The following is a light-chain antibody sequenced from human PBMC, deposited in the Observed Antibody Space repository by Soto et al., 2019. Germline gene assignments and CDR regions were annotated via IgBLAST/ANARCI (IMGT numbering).Light chain of an antibody. CDR2: EGT. J-gene: IGLJ2*01. V-gene: IGLV2-23*03. CDR1: SSDVDSYNL. CDR3: CSFAGSSTFVV. Sequence: QSALTQPASVSGSPGQSITISCTGTSSDVDSYNLVSWYQQHPGKVPKLMIYEGTKRPSGVASRFSGSQSGNTASLTISGLLAEDEADYYCCSFAGSSTFVVFGGGTKLTVL.